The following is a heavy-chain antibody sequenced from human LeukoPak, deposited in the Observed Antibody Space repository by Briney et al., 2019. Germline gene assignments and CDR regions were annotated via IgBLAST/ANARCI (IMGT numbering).Heavy chain of an antibody. CDR1: GGSFSGYY. V-gene: IGHV4-34*01. Sequence: SETLSLTCAVYGGSFSGYYWSWIRQPPGKGLEWIGEINHSGSTNYNPSLKSRVTISVDTSKNRFSLKLSSVTAADTAVYYCARVNSSSWYLFDYWGQGTLVTVSS. CDR2: INHSGST. J-gene: IGHJ4*02. CDR3: ARVNSSSWYLFDY. D-gene: IGHD6-13*01.